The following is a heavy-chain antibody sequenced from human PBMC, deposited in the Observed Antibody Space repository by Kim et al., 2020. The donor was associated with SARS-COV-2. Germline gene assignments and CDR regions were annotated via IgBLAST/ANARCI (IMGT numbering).Heavy chain of an antibody. CDR2: INAGNGNT. CDR1: GYTFTSYA. V-gene: IGHV1-3*01. J-gene: IGHJ6*02. Sequence: ASVKVSCKASGYTFTSYAMHWVRQAPGQRLEWMGWINAGNGNTKYSQKFQGRVTITRDTSASTAYMELSSLRSEDTAVYYCAREPGIAAAAMGFPRFGMDVWGQGTTVTVSS. CDR3: AREPGIAAAAMGFPRFGMDV. D-gene: IGHD6-13*01.